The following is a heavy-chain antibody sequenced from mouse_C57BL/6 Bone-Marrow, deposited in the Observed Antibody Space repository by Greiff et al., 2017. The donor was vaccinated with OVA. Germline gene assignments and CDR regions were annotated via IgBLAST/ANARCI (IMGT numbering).Heavy chain of an antibody. Sequence: EVKLMESGGGLVKPGGSLKLSCAASGFTFSDYGMHWVRQAPEKGLEWVAYISSGSSTIYYADTVKGRFTISRDNAKNTLFLQMTSLRSEATAMYDCARGRTYLDYWGQGTTLTVSS. V-gene: IGHV5-17*01. CDR1: GFTFSDYG. CDR3: ARGRTYLDY. J-gene: IGHJ2*01. CDR2: ISSGSSTI.